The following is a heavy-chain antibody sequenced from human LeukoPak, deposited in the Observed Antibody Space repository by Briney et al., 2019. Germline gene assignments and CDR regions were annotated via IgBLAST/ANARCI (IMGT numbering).Heavy chain of an antibody. CDR3: ARGDKGGATTYYFQH. D-gene: IGHD1-26*01. J-gene: IGHJ1*01. V-gene: IGHV1-69*05. CDR1: GGTFSSYA. CDR2: IIPIFGTA. Sequence: SVKVSCKASGGTFSSYAISWVRQAPGQGLEWMGRIIPIFGTANYAQKFQGRVTITTDESTSTAYMELSSLRSEDTAVYYCARGDKGGATTYYFQHWGQGTLVTVSS.